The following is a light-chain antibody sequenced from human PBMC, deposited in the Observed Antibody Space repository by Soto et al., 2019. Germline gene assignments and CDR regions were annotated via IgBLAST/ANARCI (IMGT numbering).Light chain of an antibody. CDR3: QKYNRAPQT. Sequence: DIQMTQSPSSLSASVGDRVTITCRASQGISTYLAWYQQKPGKVPKLLIYAESTLQSGVPSRFSGSGSGTDFTLTISSLQPEDVATYYCQKYNRAPQTFGQGTKVEIK. CDR1: QGISTY. V-gene: IGKV1-27*01. CDR2: AES. J-gene: IGKJ1*01.